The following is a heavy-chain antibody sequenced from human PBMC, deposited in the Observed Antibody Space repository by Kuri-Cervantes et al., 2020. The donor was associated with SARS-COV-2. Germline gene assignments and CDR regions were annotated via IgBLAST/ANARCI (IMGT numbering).Heavy chain of an antibody. CDR3: VIGAGGNS. J-gene: IGHJ4*02. CDR1: GSIFFNHG. Sequence: GESLKISCAASGSIFFNHGMHWVRQAPGKGLEWTSYIGVGGTPICYADSVRGRFTISRDNAKNSAYLQMSSLRDEDTAIYYCVIGAGGNSWGQGTLVTVSS. CDR2: IGVGGTPI. V-gene: IGHV3-48*03. D-gene: IGHD3-16*01.